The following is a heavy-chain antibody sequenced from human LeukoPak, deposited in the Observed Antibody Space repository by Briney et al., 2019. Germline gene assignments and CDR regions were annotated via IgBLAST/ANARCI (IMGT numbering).Heavy chain of an antibody. Sequence: SETLSLTCTVSGGSISYYYWSWLRQSPGKGLEWIGYIYYSGTTNYNPSLKSRVTISVDTSKNQFSLQLRSVTAADTAVYYRAREDPQTTVPEGMDVWGQGTTVTVSS. CDR1: GGSISYYY. J-gene: IGHJ6*02. CDR2: IYYSGTT. CDR3: AREDPQTTVPEGMDV. D-gene: IGHD4-17*01. V-gene: IGHV4-59*01.